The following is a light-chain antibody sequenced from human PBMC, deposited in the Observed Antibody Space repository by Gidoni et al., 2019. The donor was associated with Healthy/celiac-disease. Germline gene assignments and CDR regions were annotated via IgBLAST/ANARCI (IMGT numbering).Light chain of an antibody. CDR1: RSDVGGYNY. Sequence: QSALTQPASVSGSPGQSITISCTGTRSDVGGYNYVSWYQQHPGKAPKLMIYEVSNRPSGVSNRFSGSKSGNPASLTLSGLQAEDEADYYCSSYTSSSTFGVFGGGTKLTVL. CDR2: EVS. CDR3: SSYTSSSTFGV. V-gene: IGLV2-14*01. J-gene: IGLJ2*01.